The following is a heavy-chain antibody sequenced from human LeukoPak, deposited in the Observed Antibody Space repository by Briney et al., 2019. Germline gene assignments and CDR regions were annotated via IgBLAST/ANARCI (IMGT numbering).Heavy chain of an antibody. Sequence: GTSLRLSCAASGFTFSSHGMHWVRQAPGMGLEWVAVILYDGSNEYYADSVQGRFTISRDSSRNTLYLQMNSLRAEDTAVYYCAPDLRGSAWSLDYWGEGTLVTVSS. J-gene: IGHJ4*02. CDR3: APDLRGSAWSLDY. V-gene: IGHV3-30*03. CDR2: ILYDGSNE. CDR1: GFTFSSHG. D-gene: IGHD6-13*01.